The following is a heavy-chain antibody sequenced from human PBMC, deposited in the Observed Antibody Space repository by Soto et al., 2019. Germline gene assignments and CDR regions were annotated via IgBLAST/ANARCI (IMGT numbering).Heavy chain of an antibody. Sequence: EVQLVESGGGLVQPGGSLRLSCAASGFTFSSYAMNWVRQAPGKGLEWVSAIGTNSDTYYADSVKGRFTISRDNFKTTLYLQMNSLRAEDTALYYCAKKYPGTRPFDYWGQGTLVTVSS. CDR1: GFTFSSYA. CDR2: IGTNSDT. D-gene: IGHD2-2*01. CDR3: AKKYPGTRPFDY. J-gene: IGHJ4*02. V-gene: IGHV3-23*04.